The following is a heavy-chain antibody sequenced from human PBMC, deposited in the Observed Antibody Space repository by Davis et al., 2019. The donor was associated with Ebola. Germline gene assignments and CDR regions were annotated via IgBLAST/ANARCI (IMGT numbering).Heavy chain of an antibody. CDR3: ARRSVGGNGWFDP. CDR1: GGSFSGYY. D-gene: IGHD2-8*01. V-gene: IGHV4-31*11. J-gene: IGHJ5*02. Sequence: MPSETLSLTCAVYGGSFSGYYWSWIRQHPGKGLEWIGYIYYSGSTYYNPSLKSRVTISVDTSKNQFSLKLSSVTAADTAVYYCARRSVGGNGWFDPWGQGTLVTVSS. CDR2: IYYSGST.